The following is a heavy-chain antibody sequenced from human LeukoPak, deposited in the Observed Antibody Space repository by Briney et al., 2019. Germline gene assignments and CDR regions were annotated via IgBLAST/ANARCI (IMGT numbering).Heavy chain of an antibody. CDR1: GYTFTSYY. J-gene: IGHJ4*02. CDR2: INPSGGST. Sequence: ASVKVSCEASGYTFTSYYMHWVRQAPGQGLEWMGIINPSGGSTSYAQKFQGRVTMTRDTSTSTVYMELSSLRSEDTAVYYCARGSGYEGGYSYGYLGYWGQGTLVTVSS. D-gene: IGHD5-18*01. CDR3: ARGSGYEGGYSYGYLGY. V-gene: IGHV1-46*01.